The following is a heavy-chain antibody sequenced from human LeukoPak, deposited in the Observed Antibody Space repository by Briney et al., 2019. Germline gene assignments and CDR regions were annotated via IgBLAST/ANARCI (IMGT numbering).Heavy chain of an antibody. CDR1: GDSVSSNSAA. CDR3: TRTIGWHDY. D-gene: IGHD6-19*01. V-gene: IGHV6-1*01. Sequence: SQTLSLTCAISGDSVSSNSAAWNWIRQSPSRGIEWLGRTYYRSKWYREYAVSVKSRVTINPDTSKNQFSLHLNSVTPDDTAIYYCTRTIGWHDYWGQGTLATVSS. J-gene: IGHJ4*02. CDR2: TYYRSKWYR.